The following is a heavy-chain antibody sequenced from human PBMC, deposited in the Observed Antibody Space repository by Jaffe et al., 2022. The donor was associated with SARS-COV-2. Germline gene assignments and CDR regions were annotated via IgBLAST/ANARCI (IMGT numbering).Heavy chain of an antibody. V-gene: IGHV4-59*01. D-gene: IGHD3-16*01. CDR1: GDSISSSY. CDR2: IYYSGST. Sequence: QVQLQESGPGLVKPSETLSLTCTVSGDSISSSYWAWIRQPPGKGLEWIGYIYYSGSTNYNPSLKSRVTISVDTSKNQFSLKLSSVTAADTAVYYCARWGGQYTYFDYWGQGTLVTVSS. J-gene: IGHJ4*02. CDR3: ARWGGQYTYFDY.